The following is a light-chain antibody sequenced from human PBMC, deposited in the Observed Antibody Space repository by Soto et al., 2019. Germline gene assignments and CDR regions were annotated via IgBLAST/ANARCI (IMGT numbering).Light chain of an antibody. CDR2: GAA. Sequence: EIVLTQSPATLSLSPGEIATLSCRASQSVSSYLAWYQQKPGQAPRLLIYGAATRATGLPARFSGSGSGTEFTLSISSLQSEDSAVYYCQQYDNWPITFGQGTRLEIK. J-gene: IGKJ5*01. V-gene: IGKV3-15*01. CDR3: QQYDNWPIT. CDR1: QSVSSY.